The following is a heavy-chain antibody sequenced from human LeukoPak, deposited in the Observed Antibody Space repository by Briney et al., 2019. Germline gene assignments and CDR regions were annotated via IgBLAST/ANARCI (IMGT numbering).Heavy chain of an antibody. D-gene: IGHD4-23*01. CDR1: GYTFTSYG. CDR2: ISAYNGNT. V-gene: IGHV1-18*01. J-gene: IGHJ4*02. Sequence: ASVKVSCKASGYTFTSYGISWVRQAPGQGLEWMGWISAYNGNTNYAQKLQGRVTMTTDTSTSTAYMELRSLRSDDTAVYYCARDPEATVVTPVDYWGQGTLVTVSS. CDR3: ARDPEATVVTPVDY.